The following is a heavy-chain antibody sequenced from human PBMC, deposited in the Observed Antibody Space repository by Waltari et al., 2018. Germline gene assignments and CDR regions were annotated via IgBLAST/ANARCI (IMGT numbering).Heavy chain of an antibody. CDR3: ARGHMVRGVIISYYYMDV. V-gene: IGHV1-2*06. Sequence: QVQLVQSGAEVKKPGASVKVSCKASGYTFTGYYLHWVRQAPGQGLEWMGRINPNSGGTNYAQKFQGRVTMTRDTSISTAYMELSRLRSDDTAVYYCARGHMVRGVIISYYYMDVWGKGTTVTVSS. CDR1: GYTFTGYY. CDR2: INPNSGGT. J-gene: IGHJ6*03. D-gene: IGHD3-10*01.